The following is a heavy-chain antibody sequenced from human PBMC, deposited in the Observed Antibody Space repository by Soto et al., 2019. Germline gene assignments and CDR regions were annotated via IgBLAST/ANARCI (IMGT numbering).Heavy chain of an antibody. CDR1: GFTFRNYG. D-gene: IGHD1-1*01. V-gene: IGHV3-33*01. CDR3: ARGGPNGSHFDY. J-gene: IGHJ4*02. CDR2: IWYDGSDK. Sequence: VQLVESGGGVVQPGKSVRLSCAASGFTFRNYGMHWVRQAPGKGLEWVAVIWYDGSDKYYVDSVKGRFTISRDHYKNTLYLRMNSLRAEDTAVYYCARGGPNGSHFDYWGQGTLVTVSS.